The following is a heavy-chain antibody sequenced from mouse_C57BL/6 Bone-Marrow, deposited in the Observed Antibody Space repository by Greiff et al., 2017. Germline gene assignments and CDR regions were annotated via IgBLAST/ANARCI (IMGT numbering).Heavy chain of an antibody. J-gene: IGHJ4*01. CDR1: GYTFTSYW. CDR3: AREDYYYGSSYYAMDY. CDR2: IHTNSGST. D-gene: IGHD1-1*01. Sequence: QVQLQQPGAELVKPGASVKLSCKASGYTFTSYWMHWVKQRPGQGLEWIGMIHTNSGSTNYNEKFKSKATLTVDKSSSTAYMQLSSLTSEDSAVYYCAREDYYYGSSYYAMDYWGQGTSVTVSS. V-gene: IGHV1-64*01.